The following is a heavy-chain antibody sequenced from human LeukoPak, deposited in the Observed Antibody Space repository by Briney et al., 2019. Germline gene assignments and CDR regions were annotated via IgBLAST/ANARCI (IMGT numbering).Heavy chain of an antibody. CDR2: IYGSSRT. V-gene: IGHV3-66*01. J-gene: IGHJ4*02. Sequence: PGGSLRLSCAGSGFIVSSNYMSWVRQAAGKGLEWVSAIYGSSRTYYADSVKGRFTISRDNSKNTVYLQMDSLRAEDTAVYYCAKDGLTGTMDYWGQGTLVTVSS. CDR1: GFIVSSNY. CDR3: AKDGLTGTMDY. D-gene: IGHD1-7*01.